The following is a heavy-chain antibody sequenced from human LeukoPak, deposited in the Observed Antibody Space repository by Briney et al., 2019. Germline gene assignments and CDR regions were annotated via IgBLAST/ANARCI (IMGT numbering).Heavy chain of an antibody. J-gene: IGHJ4*02. CDR1: GGSISSYY. D-gene: IGHD4-17*01. CDR3: ARARDYGEDDY. V-gene: IGHV4-59*01. Sequence: SGTLSLTCTVSGGSISSYYWSWIRQPPGKGLEWIGYIYYSGSTNYDPSLKSRVTISVDTSKNQFSLKLSSVTAADTAVYYCARARDYGEDDYWGQGTLVTVSS. CDR2: IYYSGST.